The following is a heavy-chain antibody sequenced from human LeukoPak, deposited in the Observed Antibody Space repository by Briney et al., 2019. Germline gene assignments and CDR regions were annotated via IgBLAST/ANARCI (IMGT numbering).Heavy chain of an antibody. V-gene: IGHV1-69*04. CDR3: ARGQRWQAFDV. Sequence: SVKVSCKASGGTFSSDEIHWVRQAPGQGPEWLGRIIPLVETPNYSQSFQGRVTITADKSTSTAYMELSSLKFEDTAIYYCARGQRWQAFDVWGQGTMVTVSS. CDR1: GGTFSSDE. J-gene: IGHJ3*01. CDR2: IIPLVETP. D-gene: IGHD2-15*01.